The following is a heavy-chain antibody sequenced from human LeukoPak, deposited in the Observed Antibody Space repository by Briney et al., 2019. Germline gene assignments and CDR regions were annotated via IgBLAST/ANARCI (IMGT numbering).Heavy chain of an antibody. CDR2: VSAGSTGI. V-gene: IGHV3-48*04. Sequence: GGSLRLSCAGSGFNFGIYSMDWVRQAPGKGLEWVAYVSAGSTGIFYAASVKGRFSISRDNAQKSLYLQLNSLRAEDTAIYYCVREKGGFGFVLWGRGTLVTVSS. D-gene: IGHD3-16*01. CDR1: GFNFGIYS. CDR3: VREKGGFGFVL. J-gene: IGHJ4*02.